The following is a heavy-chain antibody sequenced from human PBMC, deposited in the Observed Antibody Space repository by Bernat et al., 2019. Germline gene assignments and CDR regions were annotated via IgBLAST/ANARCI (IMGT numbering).Heavy chain of an antibody. J-gene: IGHJ4*02. Sequence: QVQLVESGGGVVQPGRSLRLSCAASGFTFSSYAMHWVRQAPGKGLEWVAVISYDGSNKYYADSVKGRFTISRDNSKNTLYLQMNSLRAEDTAVYYCARDYLIPLGGVTYCFDFWGQGTLVTVSS. D-gene: IGHD3-16*01. CDR2: ISYDGSNK. CDR1: GFTFSSYA. V-gene: IGHV3-30*01. CDR3: ARDYLIPLGGVTYCFDF.